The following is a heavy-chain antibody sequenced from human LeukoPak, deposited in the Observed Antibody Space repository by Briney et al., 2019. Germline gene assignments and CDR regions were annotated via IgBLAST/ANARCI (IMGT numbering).Heavy chain of an antibody. Sequence: GASVKVSCKASGYTFTSYYMHWVRRAPGQGLEWMGIINPSGGSTSYAQKFQGRVTMTRDTSTSTVYMELSSLRSEDTAVYYCARCEYSGYDHLRAFDIWGQGTMVAVSS. D-gene: IGHD5-12*01. V-gene: IGHV1-46*03. CDR2: INPSGGST. CDR1: GYTFTSYY. CDR3: ARCEYSGYDHLRAFDI. J-gene: IGHJ3*02.